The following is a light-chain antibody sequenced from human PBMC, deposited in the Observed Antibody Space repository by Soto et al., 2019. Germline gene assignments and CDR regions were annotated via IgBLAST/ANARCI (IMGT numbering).Light chain of an antibody. V-gene: IGLV2-23*01. CDR2: EGS. Sequence: QSALTQPASVSGSPGQSITISCTGTSSDVRSYNLVSWYQQPPGKAPKLMIYEGSKRPSGISNRFSGSKSGNTASLTISGLQAEDEADYYCCSYAGSSTSLYVFGTGTKVTVL. J-gene: IGLJ1*01. CDR1: SSDVRSYNL. CDR3: CSYAGSSTSLYV.